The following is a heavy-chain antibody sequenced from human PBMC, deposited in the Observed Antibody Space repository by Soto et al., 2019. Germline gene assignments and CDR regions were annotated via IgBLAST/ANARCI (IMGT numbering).Heavy chain of an antibody. CDR2: IYWDDDK. CDR1: GFSLTTSGEA. CDR3: AHIPGSGQLLYSHYYYMDV. V-gene: IGHV2-5*02. Sequence: QITLKESGPTLVNPTQTLTLTCTFSGFSLTTSGEAVGWIRQPPGKALEWLALIYWDDDKRSSPSLKSRLTITKDTSKNQVVLTMTNMDPVDTATYYCAHIPGSGQLLYSHYYYMDVWGKGTTVTVSS. J-gene: IGHJ6*03. D-gene: IGHD3-10*01.